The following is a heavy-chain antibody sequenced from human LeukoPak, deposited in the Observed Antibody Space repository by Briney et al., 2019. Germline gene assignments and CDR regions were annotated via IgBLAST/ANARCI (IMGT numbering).Heavy chain of an antibody. V-gene: IGHV4-59*08. D-gene: IGHD3-16*02. CDR2: IYYSGST. CDR1: VHSISSYY. Sequence: SETLSLTSTVYVHSISSYYGGWVRQPPGRGLGWNGYIYYSGSTNYNPSLKSQVTISVDTSKNQFSLKQSSVTAPGTAFYYWARLTYEYVWGTYRYIFDYWGQKTLVTVSS. CDR3: ARLTYEYVWGTYRYIFDY. J-gene: IGHJ4*02.